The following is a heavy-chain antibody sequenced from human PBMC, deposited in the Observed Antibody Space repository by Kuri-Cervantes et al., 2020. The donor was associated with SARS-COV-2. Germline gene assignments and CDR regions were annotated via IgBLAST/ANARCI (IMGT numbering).Heavy chain of an antibody. V-gene: IGHV3-30*18. J-gene: IGHJ6*02. CDR2: ISYDGRDT. CDR1: EFNFRYYG. Sequence: LTCVASEFNFRYYGMYWVRQAPGKGLEWVAVISYDGRDTYYGDSVKGRFTISRDNSKNTLYLQMNSLRPEDTGVYYCAKPGSVRGIIREGHYGLDVWGQGTTVTVSS. CDR3: AKPGSVRGIIREGHYGLDV. D-gene: IGHD3-10*01.